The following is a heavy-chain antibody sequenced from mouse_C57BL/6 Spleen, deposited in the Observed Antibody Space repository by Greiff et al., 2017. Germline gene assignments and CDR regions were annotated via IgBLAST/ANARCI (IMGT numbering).Heavy chain of an antibody. CDR1: GYTFTSYW. CDR3: ARSRVVIEWIPFAY. J-gene: IGHJ3*01. CDR2: IDPNSGGT. Sequence: QVQLQQPGAELVKPGASVKLSCKASGYTFTSYWMHWVKQRPGRGLEWIGRIDPNSGGTKYNEQFKSKATLTVDKPSSTAYMQLSSLTSEDSAVYYCARSRVVIEWIPFAYWGQGTLVTVSA. D-gene: IGHD1-3*01. V-gene: IGHV1-72*01.